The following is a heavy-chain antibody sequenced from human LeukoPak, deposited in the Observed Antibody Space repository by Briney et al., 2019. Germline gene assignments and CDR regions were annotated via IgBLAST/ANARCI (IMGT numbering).Heavy chain of an antibody. J-gene: IGHJ4*02. CDR2: ISGSSTYI. Sequence: GGSLRLSCAASGFTFSRFTMNWVRQAPGKGLEWVSTISGSSTYIYYADSVKGRFTISRDNAKNSLYLQMNSLRAEDTAVYYCARDLKDIVVVPAAKGYWGQGTLVTVSS. V-gene: IGHV3-21*01. CDR1: GFTFSRFT. CDR3: ARDLKDIVVVPAAKGY. D-gene: IGHD2-2*01.